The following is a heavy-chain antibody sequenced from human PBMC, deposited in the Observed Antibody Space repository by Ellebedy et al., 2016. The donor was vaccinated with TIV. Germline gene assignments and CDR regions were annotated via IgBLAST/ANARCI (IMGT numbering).Heavy chain of an antibody. CDR3: TSLIGDGTYTYSGYSDY. Sequence: GESLKISCAASGFTVSNNYMRWVRQAPGKGLEWVSLIYSDGTTDYAASVRGRFTISRDDSRNMAFLQMNSLKTEDTAVYYCTSLIGDGTYTYSGYSDYWGQGALVTVSS. CDR1: GFTVSNNY. CDR2: IYSDGTT. V-gene: IGHV3-53*01. D-gene: IGHD5-12*01. J-gene: IGHJ4*03.